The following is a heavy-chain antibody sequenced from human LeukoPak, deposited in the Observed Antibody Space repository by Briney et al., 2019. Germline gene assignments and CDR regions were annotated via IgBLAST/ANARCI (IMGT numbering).Heavy chain of an antibody. CDR3: ARVTGLGSGSYKYYYYYGMDV. V-gene: IGHV1-18*01. CDR1: GYTFTSYG. CDR2: ISAYNGNT. Sequence: ASVKVSCKASGYTFTSYGISWVRQAPGQGLEWMGWISAYNGNTNYAQKLQGRVTMTTDTSTSTAYMELRSLRSDDTAVYYCARVTGLGSGSYKYYYYYGMDVWGQGTTVTVSS. J-gene: IGHJ6*02. D-gene: IGHD3-10*01.